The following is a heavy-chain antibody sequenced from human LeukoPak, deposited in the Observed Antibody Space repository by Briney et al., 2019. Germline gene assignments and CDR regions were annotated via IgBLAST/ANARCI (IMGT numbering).Heavy chain of an antibody. CDR2: INPNSGGT. Sequence: GASVKVSCKASGYTFTSYYMHWVRQAPGQGLEWMGWINPNSGGTNYAQKFQGWVTMTRDTSISTAYMELSRLRSDDTAVYYCARAEDYGDNWYFDLWGRGTLVTVSS. CDR3: ARAEDYGDNWYFDL. J-gene: IGHJ2*01. CDR1: GYTFTSYY. D-gene: IGHD4-17*01. V-gene: IGHV1-2*04.